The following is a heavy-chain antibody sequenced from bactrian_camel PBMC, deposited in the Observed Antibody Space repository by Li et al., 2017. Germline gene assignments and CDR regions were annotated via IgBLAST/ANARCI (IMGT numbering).Heavy chain of an antibody. Sequence: HVQLVESGGGSVEAGGSLSLSCSAPEYKARLCRMGWYRQAPGKEREMVSIISSDGTTSYADSVKGRFTISRDNAKNTLYLQLNSLKTEDTAMYYCAKGTGWGAGFPYWGQGTQVTVS. CDR3: AKGTGWGAGFPY. J-gene: IGHJ4*01. D-gene: IGHD5*01. V-gene: IGHV3S1*01. CDR1: EYKARLCR. CDR2: IISSDGTT.